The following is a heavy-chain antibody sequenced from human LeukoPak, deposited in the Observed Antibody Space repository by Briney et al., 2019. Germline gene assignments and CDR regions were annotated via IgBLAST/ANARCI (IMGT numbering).Heavy chain of an antibody. Sequence: GGSLRLSCAASGLTFSNAWMSWVRQAPGKGLEWVGRIKSKTDGGTTDYAAPVKGRFTISRDDSKNTLYLQMNSLKTEDTAVYYCTTEAVAGPPYYWGQGTLVTVSS. D-gene: IGHD6-19*01. CDR3: TTEAVAGPPYY. CDR1: GLTFSNAW. J-gene: IGHJ4*02. CDR2: IKSKTDGGTT. V-gene: IGHV3-15*01.